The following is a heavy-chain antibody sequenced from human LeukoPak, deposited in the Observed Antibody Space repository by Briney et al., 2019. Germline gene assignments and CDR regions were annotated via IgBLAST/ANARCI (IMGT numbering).Heavy chain of an antibody. J-gene: IGHJ4*02. Sequence: GGSLRLSCAASGFRFNTYWMSWVRQAPGKGLEWVANIKQDGNEKYYADSVKGRFTISRDNAKNSLYLQMDSLRAEDTAVYYCARDFSYFRIHFDYWGQGTLVTVSS. CDR3: ARDFSYFRIHFDY. CDR2: IKQDGNEK. D-gene: IGHD3-9*01. CDR1: GFRFNTYW. V-gene: IGHV3-7*01.